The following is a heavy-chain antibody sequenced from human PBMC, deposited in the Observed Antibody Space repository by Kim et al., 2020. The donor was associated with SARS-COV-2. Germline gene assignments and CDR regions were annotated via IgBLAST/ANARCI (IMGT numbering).Heavy chain of an antibody. CDR2: IYHSGST. CDR1: GYSISSGYY. J-gene: IGHJ4*02. D-gene: IGHD3-9*01. V-gene: IGHV4-38-2*02. Sequence: SETLSLTCTVSGYSISSGYYWGWIRQPPGKGLEWIGSIYHSGSTYYNPSLKSRVTISVDTSKNQFSLKLSSVTAADTAVYYCATLGALRYFDWWRLANVGYFDYWGQGTLVTVSS. CDR3: ATLGALRYFDWWRLANVGYFDY.